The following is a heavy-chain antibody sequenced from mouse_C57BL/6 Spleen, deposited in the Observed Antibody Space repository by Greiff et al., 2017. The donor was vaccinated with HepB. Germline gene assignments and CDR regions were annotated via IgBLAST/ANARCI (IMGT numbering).Heavy chain of an antibody. J-gene: IGHJ2*01. CDR3: TTPITTVVAPFDY. CDR2: IDPENGDT. D-gene: IGHD1-1*01. V-gene: IGHV14-4*01. Sequence: VQLQQSGAELVRPGASVKLSCTASGFNIKDDYMHWVKQRPEQGLEWIGWIDPENGDTEYASKFQGKATITADTSSNTAYRQLSSLTSEDTAVYYCTTPITTVVAPFDYWGQGTTLTVSS. CDR1: GFNIKDDY.